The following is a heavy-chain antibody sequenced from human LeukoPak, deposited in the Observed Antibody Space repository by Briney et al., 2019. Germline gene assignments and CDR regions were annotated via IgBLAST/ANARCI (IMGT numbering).Heavy chain of an antibody. D-gene: IGHD4-17*01. J-gene: IGHJ6*03. CDR2: IIPIFGTA. Sequence: SVKVSCKASGGTFSSYAISWVRQAPGQGPEWMGRIIPIFGTANYAQKFQGRVTITTDESTSTAYMELSSLRSEDTAVYYCARSYYGDYYMDVWGKGTTVTVSS. CDR3: ARSYYGDYYMDV. CDR1: GGTFSSYA. V-gene: IGHV1-69*05.